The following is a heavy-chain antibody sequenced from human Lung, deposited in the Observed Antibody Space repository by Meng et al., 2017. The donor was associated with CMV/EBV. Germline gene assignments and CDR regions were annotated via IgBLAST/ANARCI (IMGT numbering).Heavy chain of an antibody. CDR1: GGSISSYY. J-gene: IGHJ5*02. V-gene: IGHV4-59*01. Sequence: GSLRLXCTVSGGSISSYYWSWIRQPPGKGPEWIGYIYYSGSTIYNPSLKSRVTISVDTSKNEFSLKLSSVTAADTAIYYCARDRRPLSNNWFDPWGQGTLVTVSS. D-gene: IGHD2/OR15-2a*01. CDR2: IYYSGST. CDR3: ARDRRPLSNNWFDP.